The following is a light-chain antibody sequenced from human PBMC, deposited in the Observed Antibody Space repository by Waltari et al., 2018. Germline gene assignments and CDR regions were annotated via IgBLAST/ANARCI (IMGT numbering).Light chain of an antibody. Sequence: IQLTQSPSSLSASVGDRVTITCRASQGISSYLAWYQQKPGKAPNLLIYAAFTLQSGVPSRFSGSGSWTDFTLTISSLQPEDFATYYCQQFNTYPLTFGQGTRLEIK. V-gene: IGKV1-9*01. CDR3: QQFNTYPLT. CDR2: AAF. CDR1: QGISSY. J-gene: IGKJ5*01.